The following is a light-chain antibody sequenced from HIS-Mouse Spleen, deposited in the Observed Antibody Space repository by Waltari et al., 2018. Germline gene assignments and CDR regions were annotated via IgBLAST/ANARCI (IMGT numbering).Light chain of an antibody. CDR2: KDR. CDR3: QSADSSGTYV. Sequence: SYELTQPPSVSVSPGQTARITCSGDALPKQYAYWYQQKPGQAPVLVIYKDRERPAGIPERFSGSSSGKTVTLTISGVQAEDEADYYCQSADSSGTYVFGTGTKVTVL. J-gene: IGLJ1*01. CDR1: ALPKQY. V-gene: IGLV3-25*03.